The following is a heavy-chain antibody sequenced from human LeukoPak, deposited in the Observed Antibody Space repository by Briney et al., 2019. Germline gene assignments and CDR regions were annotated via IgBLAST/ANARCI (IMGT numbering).Heavy chain of an antibody. CDR3: ARDRSMTNGGFDY. J-gene: IGHJ4*02. V-gene: IGHV3-74*01. CDR2: ISTDASDI. Sequence: GGSLRLSCAASGFTFSDYWMHWVRQAPGEGLLWVSRISTDASDITYADSVKGRFTIYRENAKNTLYLQMNSLRAEDTAVYYCARDRSMTNGGFDYWGQGSLVTVSS. D-gene: IGHD7-27*01. CDR1: GFTFSDYW.